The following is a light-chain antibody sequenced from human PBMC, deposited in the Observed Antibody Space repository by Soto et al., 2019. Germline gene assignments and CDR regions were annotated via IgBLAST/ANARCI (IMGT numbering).Light chain of an antibody. Sequence: IVLPQSPCTLSLSPGERTTLSCRASQSISSSYLAWYQQKPGQAPRLLVYGASSRATGIPDRFSGSDSGTDFTLTISRLEPEDFALYYCQQYSSTFWTLGQGTKVDIK. CDR2: GAS. V-gene: IGKV3-20*01. J-gene: IGKJ1*01. CDR3: QQYSSTFWT. CDR1: QSISSSY.